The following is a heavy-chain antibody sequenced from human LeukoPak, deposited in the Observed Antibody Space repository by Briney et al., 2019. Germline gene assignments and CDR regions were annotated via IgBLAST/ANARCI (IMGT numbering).Heavy chain of an antibody. V-gene: IGHV4-4*07. CDR3: ARDSGTTGEVKFDP. CDR1: GGSINSY. J-gene: IGHJ5*02. CDR2: ISGSGTI. D-gene: IGHD3-10*01. Sequence: SETLSLTCTVSGGSINSYWSWIRQPAGKGLEWIGRISGSGTITYNPALQRRLSISIDTSKNQFSLKLMSVTAADTAVYYCARDSGTTGEVKFDPWGQGTLVTVSS.